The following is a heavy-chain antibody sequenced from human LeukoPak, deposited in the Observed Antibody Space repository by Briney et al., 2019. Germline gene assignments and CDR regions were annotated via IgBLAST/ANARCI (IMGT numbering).Heavy chain of an antibody. V-gene: IGHV1-69*06. CDR3: ARAIDSGDYYYMDV. CDR1: GGTFSSYA. Sequence: ASVKVSCKASGGTFSSYAISWVRQAPGQGLEWMGGIIPIFGTANYAQKFQGRVTITADKSTSTAYMELSSLRSEDTAVYYCARAIDSGDYYYMDVWGKGTTVTVSS. J-gene: IGHJ6*03. D-gene: IGHD2-21*01. CDR2: IIPIFGTA.